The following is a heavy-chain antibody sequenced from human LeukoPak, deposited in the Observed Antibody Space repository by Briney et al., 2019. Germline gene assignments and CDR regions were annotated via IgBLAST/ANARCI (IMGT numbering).Heavy chain of an antibody. CDR1: GFTFSTFA. CDR2: IFDENNK. V-gene: IGHV3-30*04. D-gene: IGHD3-22*01. J-gene: IGHJ4*02. CDR3: AKKSSAIVVVTAY. Sequence: PGRSLRLSCEASGFTFSTFAMHWGRQAPGKGPEWVAVIFDENNKFHSDSVKGRFTISRDNSKNTLYLQMNSLRTEDTAVYYCAKKSSAIVVVTAYWGQGTLVTVSS.